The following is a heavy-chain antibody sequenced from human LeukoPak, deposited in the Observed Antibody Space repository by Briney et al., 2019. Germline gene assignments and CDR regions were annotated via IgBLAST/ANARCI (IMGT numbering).Heavy chain of an antibody. Sequence: ASVKVSCKASGYTFTSYDINWVRQATGQGLEWMGWMNPNSGNTGYAQKFQGRVTMTRNTSISTAYMELSSLRSEDTAAYYCARALSYYYDSSGPEGFDYWGQGTLVTVSS. V-gene: IGHV1-8*01. CDR1: GYTFTSYD. CDR3: ARALSYYYDSSGPEGFDY. CDR2: MNPNSGNT. D-gene: IGHD3-22*01. J-gene: IGHJ4*02.